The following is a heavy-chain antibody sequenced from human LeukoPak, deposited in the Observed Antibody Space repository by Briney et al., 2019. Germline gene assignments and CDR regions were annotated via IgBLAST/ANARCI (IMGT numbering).Heavy chain of an antibody. V-gene: IGHV1-2*02. D-gene: IGHD5-12*01. CDR1: GYTFTGYY. CDR3: ARDSPVAYAFDI. J-gene: IGHJ3*02. CDR2: INPNSGGT. Sequence: VASVKVSCKASGYTFTGYYMHWVRQAPGQGLERMGWINPNSGGTNYAQKFQGRVTMTRDTSISTAYMELSRLRSDDTAVYYCARDSPVAYAFDIWGQGTMVTVSS.